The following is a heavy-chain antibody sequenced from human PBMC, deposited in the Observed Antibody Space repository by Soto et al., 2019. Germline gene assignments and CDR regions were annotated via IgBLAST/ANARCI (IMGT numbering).Heavy chain of an antibody. Sequence: ASVKVSCKASGYTFTSYAMHWVRQAPGQRLEWMGWINAGNGNTKYSQKFQGRVTITRDTSANTAYMELSSLRSEDTAVYYCARDPGKVGATGYFDYWGQGTLVTVSS. J-gene: IGHJ4*02. CDR2: INAGNGNT. D-gene: IGHD1-26*01. CDR1: GYTFTSYA. CDR3: ARDPGKVGATGYFDY. V-gene: IGHV1-3*01.